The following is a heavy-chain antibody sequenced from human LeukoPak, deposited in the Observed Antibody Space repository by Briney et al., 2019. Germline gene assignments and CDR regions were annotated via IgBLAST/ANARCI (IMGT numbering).Heavy chain of an antibody. CDR2: IYYSGST. Sequence: SETLSLTCTVSGGSISSSSYYWGWIRQPPGKGLEWIGSIYYSGSTYYNPSLKSRVTISSDTPKNQFSLKLSSVTAADTAVYYCARDPTTYGSGSYVYWGQRTLVTVSS. CDR1: GGSISSSSYY. J-gene: IGHJ4*02. D-gene: IGHD3-10*01. CDR3: ARDPTTYGSGSYVY. V-gene: IGHV4-39*07.